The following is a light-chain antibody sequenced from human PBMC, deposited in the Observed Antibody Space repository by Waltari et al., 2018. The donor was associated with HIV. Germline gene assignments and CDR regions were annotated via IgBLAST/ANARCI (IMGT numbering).Light chain of an antibody. CDR2: SAS. Sequence: DIQLTQSPSSLSASVGDRVTITCRASQGINTYLAWYQQRPGKAPQLLIYSASTLHSGAPSTFSGSGSGTEFTLTINTLQPEDFATYYCQQLYSFPLTFGGGTKVE. J-gene: IGKJ4*01. V-gene: IGKV1-9*01. CDR1: QGINTY. CDR3: QQLYSFPLT.